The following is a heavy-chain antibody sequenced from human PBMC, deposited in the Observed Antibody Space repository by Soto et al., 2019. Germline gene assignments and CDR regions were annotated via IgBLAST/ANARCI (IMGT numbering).Heavy chain of an antibody. D-gene: IGHD2-2*01. Sequence: SETLSLTCAVSGGSISSSNWWSWVRQPPGKGLEWIGEIYHSGSTNYNPSLKSRVTISVDKSKNQFSLKLSSVAAADMAVYYCASNPADCSSTSCPPYYYGMGVWGQGTTVTVSS. CDR2: IYHSGST. J-gene: IGHJ6*02. V-gene: IGHV4-4*02. CDR3: ASNPADCSSTSCPPYYYGMGV. CDR1: GGSISSSNW.